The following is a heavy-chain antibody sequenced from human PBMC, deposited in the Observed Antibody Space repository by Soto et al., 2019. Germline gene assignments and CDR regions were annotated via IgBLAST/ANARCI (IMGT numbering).Heavy chain of an antibody. Sequence: SETLSLTCTVSGGSISSYYWSWIRQPPGKGLEWIGYIYYSGSTNYNPSLKSRVTISVDTSKNQFSLKLSSVTAADTAVYYCARQHSSSWYSDYYYYYGMDVWGQGTTVT. CDR2: IYYSGST. V-gene: IGHV4-59*01. CDR3: ARQHSSSWYSDYYYYYGMDV. J-gene: IGHJ6*02. D-gene: IGHD6-13*01. CDR1: GGSISSYY.